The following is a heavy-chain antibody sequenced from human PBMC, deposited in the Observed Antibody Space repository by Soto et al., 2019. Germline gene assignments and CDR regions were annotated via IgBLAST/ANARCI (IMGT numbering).Heavy chain of an antibody. CDR2: ISTSSSTI. D-gene: IGHD2-15*01. V-gene: IGHV3-48*01. Sequence: GGSLRLSCAASGFSFSTYGMNWVRQAPGKGLEWVSYISTSSSTIYYADSVKGRFTISRDNAKSSLSLQMNSLRAEDTAVYYCARPRYCSGGNCFFDYWSQGALVTVSS. CDR1: GFSFSTYG. CDR3: ARPRYCSGGNCFFDY. J-gene: IGHJ4*02.